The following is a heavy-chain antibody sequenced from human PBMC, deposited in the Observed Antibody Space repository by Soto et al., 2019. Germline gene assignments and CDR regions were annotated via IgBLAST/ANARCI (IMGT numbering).Heavy chain of an antibody. Sequence: SETLSLTCTVSGGSIRSHYWSWIRQPPGKGLEWLGYVYYTEDTNYNPSLKSRVTISIDTSKNQFSLELNSVTAADTAVYYCARYYSSYVSYFDYWGQGALVTVSS. CDR1: GGSIRSHY. CDR2: VYYTEDT. CDR3: ARYYSSYVSYFDY. V-gene: IGHV4-59*11. J-gene: IGHJ4*02. D-gene: IGHD5-12*01.